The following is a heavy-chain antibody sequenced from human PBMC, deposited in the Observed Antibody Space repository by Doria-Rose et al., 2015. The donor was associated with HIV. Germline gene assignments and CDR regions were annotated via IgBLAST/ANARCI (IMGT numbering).Heavy chain of an antibody. J-gene: IGHJ4*02. D-gene: IGHD6-13*01. V-gene: IGHV2-26*01. CDR1: GVSLSSPGMG. Sequence: QITLKESGPVLAKPTETLTLTCTVSGVSLSSPGMGVSRIRQPPGKALEWLANMFSDDERSYKTSLKSRLTISRGTSKSQVVLTMTDMDPVDTATYYCARIKSSRWYHKYYFDFWGQGTLVIVSA. CDR2: MFSDDER. CDR3: ARIKSSRWYHKYYFDF.